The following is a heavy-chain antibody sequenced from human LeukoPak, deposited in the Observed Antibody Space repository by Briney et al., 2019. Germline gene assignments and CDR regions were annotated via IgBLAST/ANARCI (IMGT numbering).Heavy chain of an antibody. J-gene: IGHJ6*03. CDR3: ARGDIVVVPAAIHYYYYMDV. CDR2: IIPIFGTA. Sequence: SVKVSCKASGGTFSSYAISWVRQAPGQGLEWMGRIIPIFGTANYAQKFQGRVTITTDESTSTAYMELSSLRSEDTAVYYCARGDIVVVPAAIHYYYYMDVWGKGTTVTVSS. D-gene: IGHD2-2*02. CDR1: GGTFSSYA. V-gene: IGHV1-69*05.